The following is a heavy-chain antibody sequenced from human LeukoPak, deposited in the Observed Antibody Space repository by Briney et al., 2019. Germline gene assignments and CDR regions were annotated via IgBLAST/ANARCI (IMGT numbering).Heavy chain of an antibody. J-gene: IGHJ4*02. CDR3: ARWLQLTHYFDY. Sequence: SETLSLTCTVSGGSISSSSYYWGWLRQPPGMGLEWFGSIYYSGSTYYNPSLKSRVTISVDTSKNQFALNLSSVTAADTAVHYCARWLQLTHYFDYWGQGTLVTVSS. CDR2: IYYSGST. D-gene: IGHD5-24*01. V-gene: IGHV4-39*01. CDR1: GGSISSSSYY.